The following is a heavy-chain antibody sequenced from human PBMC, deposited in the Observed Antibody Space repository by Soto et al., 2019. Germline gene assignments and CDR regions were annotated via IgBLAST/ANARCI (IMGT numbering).Heavy chain of an antibody. CDR2: INPSGGST. D-gene: IGHD4-17*01. Sequence: QVHLVQSGAEVKKPGASVKVSCKASGYTFTSNYIHWVRQAPGQGLDWMGIINPSGGSTTYEQRVLGRVTMTRDTSTSTVYMQLTSLRSDDTAVYYCATGAGDYENYWGQGTLVTVSS. J-gene: IGHJ4*02. CDR3: ATGAGDYENY. CDR1: GYTFTSNY. V-gene: IGHV1-46*01.